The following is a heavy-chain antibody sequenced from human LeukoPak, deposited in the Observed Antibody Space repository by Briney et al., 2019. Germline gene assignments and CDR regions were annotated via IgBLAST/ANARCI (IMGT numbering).Heavy chain of an antibody. CDR1: GGSISSSSYY. V-gene: IGHV4-39*07. Sequence: SETLSLTFTVSGGSISSSSYYWGWIRQPPGKGLEWIGSIYYSGSTYYNPSLKSRVTISVDTSKNQFSLKLSSVTAADTAVYYCARGTMVRGVTIDYWGQGTLVTVSS. CDR3: ARGTMVRGVTIDY. D-gene: IGHD3-10*01. CDR2: IYYSGST. J-gene: IGHJ4*02.